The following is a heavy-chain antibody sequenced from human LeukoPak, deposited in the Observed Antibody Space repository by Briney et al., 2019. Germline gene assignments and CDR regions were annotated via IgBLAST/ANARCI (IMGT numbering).Heavy chain of an antibody. V-gene: IGHV3-74*01. CDR3: ASRTGVY. CDR2: INTDGSST. Sequence: GGSLSLFCAASRFTLSSYWMHWVGQAPGKGLVWVSRINTDGSSTNYADSVKGRFTISRDNAMNTLYLQMNNLRAGDTAVYYCASRTGVYWGEGTLVSVSS. J-gene: IGHJ4*02. CDR1: RFTLSSYW. D-gene: IGHD1-14*01.